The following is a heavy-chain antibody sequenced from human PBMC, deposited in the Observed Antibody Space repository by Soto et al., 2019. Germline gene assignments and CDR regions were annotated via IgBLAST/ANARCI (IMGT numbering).Heavy chain of an antibody. CDR2: MNPNSGNT. V-gene: IGHV1-8*02. D-gene: IGHD4-17*01. CDR1: GYTFTSYA. J-gene: IGHJ5*02. Sequence: ASVKVSCKASGYTFTSYAMHWVRQAPGQRLEWMGWMNPNSGNTGYAQKSQGRVTMTRNTSISTAYMELSSLRSEDTAVYYCARVDYEYNWFDPWGQGTLVTVSS. CDR3: ARVDYEYNWFDP.